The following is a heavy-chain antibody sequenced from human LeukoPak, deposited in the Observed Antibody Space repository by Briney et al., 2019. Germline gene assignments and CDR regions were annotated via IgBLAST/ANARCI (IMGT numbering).Heavy chain of an antibody. V-gene: IGHV4-4*07. D-gene: IGHD5/OR15-5a*01. CDR1: GGSFSSYY. J-gene: IGHJ4*02. Sequence: SVTLTLTGTVSGGSFSSYYWGWIRQPAGKGLEWIGRIYTSGSTNYNPSLKSRVTMSVDTSKNQFSLKLSSVTAADAAVYYCARGFLSLDYWGQGTLVTVSS. CDR2: IYTSGST. CDR3: ARGFLSLDY.